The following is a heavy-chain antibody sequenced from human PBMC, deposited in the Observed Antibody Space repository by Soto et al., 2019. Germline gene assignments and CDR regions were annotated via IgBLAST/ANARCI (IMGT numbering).Heavy chain of an antibody. D-gene: IGHD6-19*01. CDR3: AKDRRGRVVAGTVDY. V-gene: IGHV3-9*01. Sequence: EVQLVESGGSLVQPGRSLRLSCAASGFTFDVYAMHWVRQAPGKGLEWVSGITWNSDRIAYADSVKGRFTISRDNAKNSVYLQMNSLRAEDTALYYCAKDRRGRVVAGTVDYWGQGTLVTVSS. CDR1: GFTFDVYA. J-gene: IGHJ4*02. CDR2: ITWNSDRI.